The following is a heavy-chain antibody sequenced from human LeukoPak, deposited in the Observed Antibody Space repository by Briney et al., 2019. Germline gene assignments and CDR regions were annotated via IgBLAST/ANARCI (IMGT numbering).Heavy chain of an antibody. CDR2: ISGSGGST. CDR3: ARDRDYYDSTGYSRGRWFDP. V-gene: IGHV3-23*01. J-gene: IGHJ5*02. D-gene: IGHD3-22*01. CDR1: GFTFSSYT. Sequence: GGSLRLSCAASGFTFSSYTMTWVRQAPGKGLEWVSAISGSGGSTYYADSVKGRFTISRDNAKNTLYLQMNNLRAEDTAVYYCARDRDYYDSTGYSRGRWFDPWGQGTLVTVSS.